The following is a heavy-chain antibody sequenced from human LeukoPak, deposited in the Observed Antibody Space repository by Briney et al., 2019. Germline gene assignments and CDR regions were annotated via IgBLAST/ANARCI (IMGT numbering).Heavy chain of an antibody. D-gene: IGHD3-22*01. Sequence: GGSLRLSCAASGFPFSINAMTWVRQAPGKGLECVSAITGDGATTYYTDSVRSRFTISRDNSKNTLYLQMNSLRAEDTAIYYCAKAYGTNGYYQLPIDFWGQGTLVTVSS. J-gene: IGHJ4*02. V-gene: IGHV3-23*01. CDR1: GFPFSINA. CDR3: AKAYGTNGYYQLPIDF. CDR2: ITGDGATT.